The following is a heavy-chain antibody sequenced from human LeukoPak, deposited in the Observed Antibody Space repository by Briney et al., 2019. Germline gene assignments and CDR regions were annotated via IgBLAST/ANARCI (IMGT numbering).Heavy chain of an antibody. V-gene: IGHV3-7*01. J-gene: IGHJ4*02. CDR1: GFTFSSYW. CDR2: IKQDGSEK. CDR3: AREWEYYYDSSGYYYVY. D-gene: IGHD3-22*01. Sequence: GGSLRLSCAASGFTFSSYWMSWVRQAPGKGLEWVANIKQDGSEKYYVDSVEGRFTISRDNAKNSLYLQMNSLRAEDTAVYYCAREWEYYYDSSGYYYVYWGQGTLVTVSS.